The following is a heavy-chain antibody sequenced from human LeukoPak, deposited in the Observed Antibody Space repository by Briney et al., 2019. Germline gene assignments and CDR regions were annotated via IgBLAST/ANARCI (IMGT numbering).Heavy chain of an antibody. CDR2: IYYTGST. CDR3: ARSQNYYGSGDY. J-gene: IGHJ4*02. CDR1: GDSVSNGNYY. Sequence: SETLSLTCTVSGDSVSNGNYYWSWLRQPPGKALEWIGYIYYTGSTYYNPSLEGRVTISVDTSRNQFSVKLSSVTAADTAVYYCARSQNYYGSGDYWSQGTLVTVSS. D-gene: IGHD3-10*01. V-gene: IGHV4-61*01.